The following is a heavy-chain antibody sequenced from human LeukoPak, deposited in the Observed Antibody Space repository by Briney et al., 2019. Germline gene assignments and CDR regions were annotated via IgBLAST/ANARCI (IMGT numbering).Heavy chain of an antibody. J-gene: IGHJ4*02. CDR3: AREAHSAGTPRLDY. D-gene: IGHD6-13*01. Sequence: ASVKVSCKASGYTFTNYYMNWVRQAPGQGLEWMGWINPNSGGTNYAQKFQGRVTMTRDTSISTVYMELSSLRSDDTAVYYCAREAHSAGTPRLDYWGQGTLVTVSS. V-gene: IGHV1-2*02. CDR1: GYTFTNYY. CDR2: INPNSGGT.